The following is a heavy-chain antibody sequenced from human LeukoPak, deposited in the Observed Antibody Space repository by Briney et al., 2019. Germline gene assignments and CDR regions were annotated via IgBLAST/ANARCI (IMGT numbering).Heavy chain of an antibody. CDR1: GGSFSGYY. J-gene: IGHJ6*02. V-gene: IGHV4-34*01. D-gene: IGHD6-13*01. Sequence: PSETLSLTCAVYGGSFSGYYWSWTRQPPGKGLEWIGEINHSGSTNYNPSLKSRVTISVDTSKNQFSLRLSSVTAADTAVYYCARHFPRYSSSWYNYYYGMDVWGQGTTVTVSS. CDR3: ARHFPRYSSSWYNYYYGMDV. CDR2: INHSGST.